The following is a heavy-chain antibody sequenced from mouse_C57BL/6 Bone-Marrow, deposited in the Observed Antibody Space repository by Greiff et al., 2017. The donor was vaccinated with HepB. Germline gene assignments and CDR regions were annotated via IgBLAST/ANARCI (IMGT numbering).Heavy chain of an antibody. V-gene: IGHV1-63*01. CDR2: IYPGGGYT. J-gene: IGHJ4*01. D-gene: IGHD4-1*01. Sequence: VKLMESGAELVRPGTSVKMSCKASGYTFTNYWIGWAKQRPGHGLEWIGEIYPGGGYTNYNEKFKGKATLTADKSSSTAYMQFSSLTSEDSAIYYCARRGLGNYAMDYWGQGTSVTVSS. CDR1: GYTFTNYW. CDR3: ARRGLGNYAMDY.